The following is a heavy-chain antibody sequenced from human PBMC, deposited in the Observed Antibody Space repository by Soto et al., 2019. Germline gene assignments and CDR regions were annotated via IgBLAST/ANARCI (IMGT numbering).Heavy chain of an antibody. D-gene: IGHD3-3*01. CDR2: ISSSGDAT. Sequence: GGSLRLSCAASGFTFSTYAMTWVRQAPGKGLECVSIISSSGDATYYVDSVKGRFTISRDNSRNTLNLQMNSLRAEDTAVYYCAKNGDFWSWGMDVWGQGTTVTVSS. CDR1: GFTFSTYA. J-gene: IGHJ6*02. V-gene: IGHV3-23*01. CDR3: AKNGDFWSWGMDV.